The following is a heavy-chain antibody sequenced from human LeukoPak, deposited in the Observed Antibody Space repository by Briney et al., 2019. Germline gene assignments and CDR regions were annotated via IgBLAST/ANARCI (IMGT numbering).Heavy chain of an antibody. Sequence: GASVKVSFKASGYTFTAYYMHWVRQAPGHALEWMGIINPSAGSTTYAQKFQGRVAMSRYTSTSTVYMELSSLRSADTAVYYCARDLRYNDYDYCFDSWGQGTLVTVSS. D-gene: IGHD5-12*01. CDR2: INPSAGST. J-gene: IGHJ4*02. CDR1: GYTFTAYY. CDR3: ARDLRYNDYDYCFDS. V-gene: IGHV1-46*01.